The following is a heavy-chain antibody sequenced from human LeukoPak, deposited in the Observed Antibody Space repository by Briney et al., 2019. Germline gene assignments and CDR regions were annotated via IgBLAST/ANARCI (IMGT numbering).Heavy chain of an antibody. J-gene: IGHJ4*02. V-gene: IGHV3-7*04. CDR1: GFSFSTYW. Sequence: GGSLRLSCEASGFSFSTYWMNWVRQAAGKGLEWVATIKQDGSEKHFVDSVKGRFTISRDNSKNTLYLQMNSLRAEDTAVYYCAMDIVVVPAAPSYFDYWGQGTLVTVSS. CDR3: AMDIVVVPAAPSYFDY. D-gene: IGHD2-2*01. CDR2: IKQDGSEK.